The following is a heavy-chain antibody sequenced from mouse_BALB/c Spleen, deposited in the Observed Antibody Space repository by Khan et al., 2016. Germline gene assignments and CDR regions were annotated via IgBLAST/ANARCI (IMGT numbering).Heavy chain of an antibody. D-gene: IGHD2-1*01. V-gene: IGHV1S135*01. Sequence: EVQLQESGPELVKPGASVTVSCKAYGYAFTSYNMYWVKQSLGKSLEWIGYLDPYNGDTNYNQKFKGKAILTVDKSSSTAYMHLNSLTSEDSAVYYCASDLLLYAMDYWGQGTSVTVSS. CDR3: ASDLLLYAMDY. J-gene: IGHJ4*01. CDR1: GYAFTSYN. CDR2: LDPYNGDT.